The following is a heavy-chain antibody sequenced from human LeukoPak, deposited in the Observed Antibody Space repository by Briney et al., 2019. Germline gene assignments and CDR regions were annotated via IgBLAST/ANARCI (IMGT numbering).Heavy chain of an antibody. D-gene: IGHD2-2*01. CDR2: MSYVGRT. CDR3: AREYCSSSSCYFDY. CDR1: GDSVSGSYY. Sequence: SETLSLTCPVSGDSVSGSYYWSWIRQPPGKGLEWIGYMSYVGRTDYNPSLKSRVTISVDRSKNQFSLKVSSVTAADTADYYCAREYCSSSSCYFDYWGQGTLVTVSS. V-gene: IGHV4-61*01. J-gene: IGHJ4*02.